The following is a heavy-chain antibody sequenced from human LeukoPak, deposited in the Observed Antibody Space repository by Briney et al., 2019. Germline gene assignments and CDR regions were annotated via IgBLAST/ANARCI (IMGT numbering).Heavy chain of an antibody. CDR2: ISGSGGST. Sequence: PGGSLRLSCAASRFTFSSYAMSWVRQAPGKGLEWVSAISGSGGSTYYADSVKGRFTISRDNSKNTLYLQMNSLRAEDTAVYYCAKGNYYDSSGYYGLYDYWGQGTLVTVS. CDR1: RFTFSSYA. D-gene: IGHD3-22*01. J-gene: IGHJ4*02. V-gene: IGHV3-23*01. CDR3: AKGNYYDSSGYYGLYDY.